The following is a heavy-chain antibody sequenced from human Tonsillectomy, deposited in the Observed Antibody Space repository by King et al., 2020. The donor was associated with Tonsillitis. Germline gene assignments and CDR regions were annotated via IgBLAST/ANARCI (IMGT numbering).Heavy chain of an antibody. CDR3: ARHEHYYDSSGYRSSYWYFDL. D-gene: IGHD3-22*01. Sequence: QLQESGPGLVKPSETLSLTCTVSGGSISSYYWSWIRPPPGKGLEWIGYIYYSGSTNYNPSLKSRVTISVDTSKNQFSLKLSSVTAADTAVYYCARHEHYYDSSGYRSSYWYFDLWGRGTLVTVSS. CDR2: IYYSGST. CDR1: GGSISSYY. J-gene: IGHJ2*01. V-gene: IGHV4-59*08.